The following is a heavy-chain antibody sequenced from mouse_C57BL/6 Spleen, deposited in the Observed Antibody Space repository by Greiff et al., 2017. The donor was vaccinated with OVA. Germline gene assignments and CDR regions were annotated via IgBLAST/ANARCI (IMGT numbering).Heavy chain of an antibody. CDR3: ARGDYGSSHWYFDV. Sequence: QVQLQQPGAELVMPGASAKLSCKASGYTFTSYWMHWVKQRPGQGLEWIGEIDPSDSYTNYNQKFKGKSTLTVDKSSSTAYMQLSSLTSEDSAVYYCARGDYGSSHWYFDVWGTGTTVTVSS. D-gene: IGHD1-1*01. J-gene: IGHJ1*03. CDR1: GYTFTSYW. V-gene: IGHV1-69*01. CDR2: IDPSDSYT.